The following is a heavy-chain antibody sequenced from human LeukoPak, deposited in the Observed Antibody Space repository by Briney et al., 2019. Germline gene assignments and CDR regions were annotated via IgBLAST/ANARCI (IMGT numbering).Heavy chain of an antibody. Sequence: ASVKVSCKASGYTFINYYLHWVRQAPGQGLVWMGQINPNTDSTNCARMFQGRVTMTRDTSVSTAYMELNSLRSEDTAVYYCARGPPNWGFDSWGQGTLVTVSS. D-gene: IGHD7-27*01. J-gene: IGHJ4*02. CDR1: GYTFINYY. CDR3: ARGPPNWGFDS. V-gene: IGHV1-46*01. CDR2: INPNTDST.